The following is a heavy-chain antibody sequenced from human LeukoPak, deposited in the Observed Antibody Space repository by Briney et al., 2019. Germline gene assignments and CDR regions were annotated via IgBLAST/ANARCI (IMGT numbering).Heavy chain of an antibody. V-gene: IGHV4-4*07. Sequence: SETLSLTCTVSGGSISNYYWSWIRQPAGKGLEWIGRIFASGSTNSNPSLKSGVTISVDTSRNQFSLKLRSVTAADTAVYYCARGRYATGYFSGMDVWGRGTTVTVSS. CDR1: GGSISNYY. J-gene: IGHJ6*02. D-gene: IGHD2-8*01. CDR3: ARGRYATGYFSGMDV. CDR2: IFASGST.